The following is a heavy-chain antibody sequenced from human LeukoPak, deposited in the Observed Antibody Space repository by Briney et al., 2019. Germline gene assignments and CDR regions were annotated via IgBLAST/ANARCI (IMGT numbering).Heavy chain of an antibody. J-gene: IGHJ5*02. CDR1: GGSISSYY. V-gene: IGHV4-39*01. CDR3: ARGKRFYDFWSGSYNWFDP. CDR2: IYYSGST. D-gene: IGHD3-3*01. Sequence: PSETLSLTCTVSGGSISSYYWGWIRQPPGKGLEWIGSIYYSGSTYYNPSLKSRVTISVDTSKNQFSLKLSSVTAADTAVYYCARGKRFYDFWSGSYNWFDPWGQGTLVTVSS.